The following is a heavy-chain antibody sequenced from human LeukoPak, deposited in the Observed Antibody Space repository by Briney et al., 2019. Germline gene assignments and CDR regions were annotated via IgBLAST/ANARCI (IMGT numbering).Heavy chain of an antibody. CDR2: INHSGIT. CDR3: ARDAIY. J-gene: IGHJ4*02. CDR1: GGSFSYYY. Sequence: SETLSLTCAVYGGSFSYYYWSWIRQPPGKGLEWIGEINHSGITNYNPSLKSRVTISVDTSKNQFSLKLSSVTAAYTAVYYCARDAIYWGQGTLVTVSS. V-gene: IGHV4-34*01.